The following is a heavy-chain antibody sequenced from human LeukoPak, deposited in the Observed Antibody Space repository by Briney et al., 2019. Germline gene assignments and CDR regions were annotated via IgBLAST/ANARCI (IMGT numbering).Heavy chain of an antibody. D-gene: IGHD2-15*01. CDR2: VNDSGGT. CDR1: GGSFSGYY. Sequence: PSETLSLTCAVYGGSFSGYYWTWIRQTPGKGLEWIGEVNDSGGTNINPSLRSRVILSVDTSKNQFSLKLSSVTAADTAVYYCARGPRRDLGYCSGGSCYLFRSRFDYWGQGTLVTVSS. CDR3: ARGPRRDLGYCSGGSCYLFRSRFDY. V-gene: IGHV4-34*01. J-gene: IGHJ4*02.